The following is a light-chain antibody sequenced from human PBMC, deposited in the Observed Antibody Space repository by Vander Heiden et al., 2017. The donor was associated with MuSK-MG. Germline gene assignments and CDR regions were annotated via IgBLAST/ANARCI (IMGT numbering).Light chain of an antibody. CDR1: QSVSSD. J-gene: IGKJ2*01. CDR2: GAS. CDR3: QQRSNWPMYT. Sequence: VLTQSPATLSVSPGDRATLSCRASQSVSSDLAWYQQKPGQAPRLLIYGASTRATGIPARFSGSGSGTDFTLTISSLESEDFAVYYCQQRSNWPMYTFGQGTKLEIK. V-gene: IGKV3-11*01.